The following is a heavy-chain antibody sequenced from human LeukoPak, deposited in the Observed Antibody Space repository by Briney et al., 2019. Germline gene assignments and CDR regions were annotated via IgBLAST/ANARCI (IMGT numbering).Heavy chain of an antibody. CDR2: IYHSGNA. Sequence: PSETLSLTCSVSGYSISSGYYWGWIRQPPGKGLEWIGSIYHSGNAYYNPSLKSRVTISVDTSKNQFSLKLTSVTAADTAVYYCARGRYYDSSGYYYRGYYFDYWGQGTLVTVSS. D-gene: IGHD3-22*01. V-gene: IGHV4-38-2*02. J-gene: IGHJ4*02. CDR1: GYSISSGYY. CDR3: ARGRYYDSSGYYYRGYYFDY.